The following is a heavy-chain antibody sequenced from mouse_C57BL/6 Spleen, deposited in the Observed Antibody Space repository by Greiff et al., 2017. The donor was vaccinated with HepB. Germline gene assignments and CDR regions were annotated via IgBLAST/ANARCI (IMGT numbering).Heavy chain of an antibody. D-gene: IGHD1-1*01. V-gene: IGHV1-52*01. J-gene: IGHJ2*01. CDR3: ARSGTVVSFDY. CDR1: GYTFTSYW. CDR2: IDPSDSET. Sequence: QVQLQQPGAELARPGSSVKLSCKASGYTFTSYWMHWVKQRPIQGLEWIGNIDPSDSETHYNQKFKDKATLTVDKSSSTAYMQLSSLTSEDSAVYYCARSGTVVSFDYWGQGTTLTVSS.